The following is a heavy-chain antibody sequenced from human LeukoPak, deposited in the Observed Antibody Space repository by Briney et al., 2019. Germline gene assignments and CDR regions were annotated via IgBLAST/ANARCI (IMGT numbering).Heavy chain of an antibody. J-gene: IGHJ5*02. CDR2: ISAYNGNT. D-gene: IGHD4-23*01. CDR3: ARDNSVEDTAWWFDP. V-gene: IGHV1-18*01. CDR1: CYTFTSYG. Sequence: ASVKVSCKASCYTFTSYGISWVRQAPGQGLEWMGWISAYNGNTNYAQKLQGRVTMTTDTSTSTAYMELRSLRSDDTAVYYCARDNSVEDTAWWFDPWGQGTLVTVSS.